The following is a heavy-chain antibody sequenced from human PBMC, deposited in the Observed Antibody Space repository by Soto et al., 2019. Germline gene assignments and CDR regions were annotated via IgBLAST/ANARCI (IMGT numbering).Heavy chain of an antibody. CDR1: GGTFSSYT. D-gene: IGHD1-1*01. Sequence: GASVKVSCKASGGTFSSYTISWVRQAPGQGLEWMGWIIPIRGNADYAQKFQGRVTMTRDTSISTAYMELSSLRDEDTAVYYCAGPWNKQWGQGTPVTVSS. CDR2: IIPIRGNA. J-gene: IGHJ4*02. V-gene: IGHV1-69*02. CDR3: AGPWNKQ.